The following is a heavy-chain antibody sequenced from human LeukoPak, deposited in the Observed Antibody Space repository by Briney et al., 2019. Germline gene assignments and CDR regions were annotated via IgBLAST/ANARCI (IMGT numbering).Heavy chain of an antibody. CDR2: MNPNSGNT. V-gene: IGHV1-8*01. J-gene: IGHJ4*02. Sequence: ASVKVSCKASGYTFTSYDINWVRQATGQGLEWMGWMNPNSGNTGYAQKFQGRVTMTRNTSISTAYTELRSLRSDDTAVYYCARGIGTAMELFDYWGQGTLVTVSS. CDR3: ARGIGTAMELFDY. D-gene: IGHD5-18*01. CDR1: GYTFTSYD.